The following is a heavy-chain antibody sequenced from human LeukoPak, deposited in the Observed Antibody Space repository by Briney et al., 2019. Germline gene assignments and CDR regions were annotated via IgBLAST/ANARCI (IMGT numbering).Heavy chain of an antibody. Sequence: GSSVKVSCKASGGTFSRYAISWVRQSPGQRLEWMGGITPIFGTANYAQKFQGRVTITADESTSTAYMELSSLRSEDTAVYYCAEGRYFDWLLTPYYYGMDVWGQGTTVTVSS. V-gene: IGHV1-69*01. D-gene: IGHD3-9*01. CDR1: GGTFSRYA. CDR2: ITPIFGTA. CDR3: AEGRYFDWLLTPYYYGMDV. J-gene: IGHJ6*02.